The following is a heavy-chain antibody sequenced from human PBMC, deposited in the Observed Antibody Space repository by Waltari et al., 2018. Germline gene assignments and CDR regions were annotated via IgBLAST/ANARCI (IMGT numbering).Heavy chain of an antibody. V-gene: IGHV4-4*09. CDR2: IYTSGST. CDR3: ARYYYDSSDAFDI. Sequence: QVQLQESGPGLVKPSETLSLTCTVSGGSIRSYYWNWLRQPPGKGLEWIGYIYTSGSTNYNPSLKSRVTISVDTSKNQFSLKLSSVTAADTAVYYCARYYYDSSDAFDIWGQGTMVTVSS. CDR1: GGSIRSYY. J-gene: IGHJ3*02. D-gene: IGHD3-22*01.